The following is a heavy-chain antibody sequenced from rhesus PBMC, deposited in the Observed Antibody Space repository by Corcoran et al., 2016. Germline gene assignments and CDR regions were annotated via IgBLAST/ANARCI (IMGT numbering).Heavy chain of an antibody. V-gene: IGHV4-169*01. CDR1: GGSISSSY. Sequence: QLQLQESGPGLVKPSETLSVTCAVAGGSISSSYWSWIRQAPGKGLEGIGYIYGRGSSTNYNPSLKSRVTISNDTSKNQFSLKLSSVTAADTAVYYCARGGLLDYWGQGVLVTVSS. J-gene: IGHJ4*01. D-gene: IGHD3-3*01. CDR2: IYGRGSST. CDR3: ARGGLLDY.